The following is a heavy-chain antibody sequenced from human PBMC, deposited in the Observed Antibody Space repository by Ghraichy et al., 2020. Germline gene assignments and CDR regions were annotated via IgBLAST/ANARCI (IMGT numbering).Heavy chain of an antibody. Sequence: GGSLRLSCAASGFIFSSYSMNWVRQAPGKGLEWVSYISSSSSTIYYADSVKGRFTISRDNAKNSLYLQMNSLRAEDTAMYYCARDDIDSSGYYYSSFDYWGQGTLVTVSS. J-gene: IGHJ4*02. D-gene: IGHD3-22*01. CDR3: ARDDIDSSGYYYSSFDY. V-gene: IGHV3-48*04. CDR2: ISSSSSTI. CDR1: GFIFSSYS.